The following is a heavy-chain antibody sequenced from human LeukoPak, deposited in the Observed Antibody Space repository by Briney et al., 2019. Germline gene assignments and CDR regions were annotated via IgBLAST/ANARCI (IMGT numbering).Heavy chain of an antibody. Sequence: GESLKISCKGSGYTFTTYWIAWVRLMPGKGLEWMGIIYPGDLDTRYSPSFQGQVTISADKSISTAYLQWSSLKASDTAMYFCAKVGTDYYRGMDVWGQGTTVTVSS. CDR2: IYPGDLDT. D-gene: IGHD2-21*02. CDR1: GYTFTTYW. V-gene: IGHV5-51*01. J-gene: IGHJ6*02. CDR3: AKVGTDYYRGMDV.